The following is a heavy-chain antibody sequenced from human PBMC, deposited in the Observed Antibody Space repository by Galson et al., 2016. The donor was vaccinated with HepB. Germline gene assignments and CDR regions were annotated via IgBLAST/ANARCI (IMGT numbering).Heavy chain of an antibody. V-gene: IGHV1-69*13. Sequence: SVKVSCKASGGTFSSYAISWVRQAPGQGLEWMGGIIPIFGTANYAQRFQGRVTITADESTTTAYMELSSLRFEDTAVYYCARDRNSGWFRAFGYWGQGTLVTVSS. CDR1: GGTFSSYA. CDR2: IIPIFGTA. D-gene: IGHD6-19*01. J-gene: IGHJ4*02. CDR3: ARDRNSGWFRAFGY.